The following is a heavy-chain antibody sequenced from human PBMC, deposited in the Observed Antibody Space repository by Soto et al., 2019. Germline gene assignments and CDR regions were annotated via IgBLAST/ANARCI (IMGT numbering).Heavy chain of an antibody. D-gene: IGHD6-13*01. J-gene: IGHJ1*01. Sequence: QLQLQESGPGLVKPSETLSLTCTVSGGSISSSSYYWGWIRQPPGKGLEWIGSIYYSGSTYYNPSLTSRVTISVDTSKNHFSLKLSSVTAADTAVYYWARHPDSSSPNFQHWGQGTLVTVSS. CDR3: ARHPDSSSPNFQH. CDR1: GGSISSSSYY. CDR2: IYYSGST. V-gene: IGHV4-39*01.